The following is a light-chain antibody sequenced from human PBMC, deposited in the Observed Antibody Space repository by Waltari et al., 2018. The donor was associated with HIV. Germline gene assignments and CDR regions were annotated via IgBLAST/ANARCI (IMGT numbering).Light chain of an antibody. CDR1: TIGSKR. J-gene: IGLJ1*01. CDR3: HVWDRSSDHHV. CDR2: DGS. V-gene: IGLV3-21*02. Sequence: SYVLTPPPSVSVVPRQTARITCGGNTIGSKRVPWYQQKACQAPVLVVYDGSDRPSGIPERFSGSKSGNTATLTISRVEAGDEADYYCHVWDRSSDHHVFGTGTKVTVL.